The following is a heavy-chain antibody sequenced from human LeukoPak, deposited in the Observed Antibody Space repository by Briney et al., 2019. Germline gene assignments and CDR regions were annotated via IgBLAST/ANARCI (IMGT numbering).Heavy chain of an antibody. CDR3: ATGRGNSLLSY. V-gene: IGHV1-24*01. J-gene: IGHJ4*02. CDR1: GYTLTDLS. CDR2: FDPEEGDT. Sequence: ASVKVSCKVSGYTLTDLSMHWVRQAPGKGREWMGAFDPEEGDTIYAQKFQGRVTMTEATSTNTTYMELSSLISDDTAVYYCATGRGNSLLSYWGQGTLVTVSS. D-gene: IGHD4-23*01.